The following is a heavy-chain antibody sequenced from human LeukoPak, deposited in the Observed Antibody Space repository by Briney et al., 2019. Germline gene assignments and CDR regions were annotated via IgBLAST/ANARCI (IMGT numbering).Heavy chain of an antibody. J-gene: IGHJ3*02. Sequence: GGSLRLSCAASGFTFSSYAMSWVRQAPGKGLEWVSAISGSGGGTYYADPVKGRFTISRDNSKNTLYLQMNSLRAEDTAVYYCARTVAGTSYAFDIWGQGTMVTVSS. CDR3: ARTVAGTSYAFDI. D-gene: IGHD6-19*01. CDR2: ISGSGGGT. V-gene: IGHV3-23*01. CDR1: GFTFSSYA.